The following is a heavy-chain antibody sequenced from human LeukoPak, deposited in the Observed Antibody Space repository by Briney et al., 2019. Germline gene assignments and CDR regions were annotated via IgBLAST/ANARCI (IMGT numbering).Heavy chain of an antibody. CDR3: ARHTFGFDP. V-gene: IGHV4-38-2*01. CDR2: IYQSGRT. CDR1: GFPISDCYY. Sequence: PSETLSLKCGVSGFPISDCYYWGWVRQPPGEGLEWIGSIYQSGRTDYNPSLKSRLTISLDTSKREFSLKLSPISAADTALYYCARHTFGFDPWGQGMLVIVSS. D-gene: IGHD3-10*01. J-gene: IGHJ5*02.